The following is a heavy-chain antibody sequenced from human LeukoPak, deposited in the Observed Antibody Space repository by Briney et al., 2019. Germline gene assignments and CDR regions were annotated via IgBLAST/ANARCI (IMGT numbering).Heavy chain of an antibody. CDR1: GYTFTSYG. D-gene: IGHD2-21*02. V-gene: IGHV1-18*01. CDR3: ARGPYCGGDCYSGESYYYYGMDV. J-gene: IGHJ6*02. Sequence: ASVKVSCKASGYTFTSYGISWVRQAPGQGLEWMGWISAYNGNTNYAQKLQGRVTMTTDTSTSTAYMELRSLRSDDTAVYYCARGPYCGGDCYSGESYYYYGMDVWGQGTTVTVS. CDR2: ISAYNGNT.